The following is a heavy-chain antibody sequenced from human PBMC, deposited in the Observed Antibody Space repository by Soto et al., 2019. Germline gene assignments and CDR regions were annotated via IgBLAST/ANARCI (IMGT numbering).Heavy chain of an antibody. CDR1: GFSLSTSGVG. J-gene: IGHJ6*02. D-gene: IGHD2-2*01. Sequence: SGPTLVNPLHTLTLTCTFSGFSLSTSGVGVGWIRQPPGKALEWLALIYWNDDKRYSPSLKSRLTITKDTSKNQVVLTMTNMDPVDKATYYCAHNFLIYDYYGTDVWGQGAMVTVSS. V-gene: IGHV2-5*01. CDR2: IYWNDDK. CDR3: AHNFLIYDYYGTDV.